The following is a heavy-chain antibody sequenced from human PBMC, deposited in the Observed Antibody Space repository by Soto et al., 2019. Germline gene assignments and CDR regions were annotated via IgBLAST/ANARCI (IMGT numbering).Heavy chain of an antibody. J-gene: IGHJ4*02. D-gene: IGHD3-3*01. V-gene: IGHV3-30-3*01. Sequence: HPGGSLRLSCAASGFTFSSYAMHWVRQAPGKGLEWVAVISYDGSNKYYADSVKGRFTISRDNSKNTLHLQMNSLRAEDTAVYYCAKDFAILEWPPPFTFDYWGQGTLVTVSS. CDR2: ISYDGSNK. CDR1: GFTFSSYA. CDR3: AKDFAILEWPPPFTFDY.